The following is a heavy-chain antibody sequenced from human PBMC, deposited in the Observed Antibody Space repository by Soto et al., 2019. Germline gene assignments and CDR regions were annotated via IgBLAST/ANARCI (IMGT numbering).Heavy chain of an antibody. Sequence: SETLSLTCAVSGGSISSVGYSWSWIRQPPGKGLEWIGYIYHSGSTYYNPSLKSRVTISVDRSKNKFSMKLRSVTAADTAVHYCAGRPNQHCSSTSCYGGYFEXLGQDTLVTASX. CDR1: GGSISSVGYS. D-gene: IGHD2-2*01. CDR2: IYHSGST. J-gene: IGHJ1*01. V-gene: IGHV4-30-2*01. CDR3: AGRPNQHCSSTSCYGGYFEX.